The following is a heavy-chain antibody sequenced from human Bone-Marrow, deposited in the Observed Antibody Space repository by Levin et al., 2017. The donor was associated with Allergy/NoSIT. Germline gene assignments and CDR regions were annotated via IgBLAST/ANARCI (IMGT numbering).Heavy chain of an antibody. J-gene: IGHJ4*02. V-gene: IGHV4-31*03. Sequence: ASETLSLTCTVSGDSINTFSYFWSWIRQHPGKGLEWIGYIHSSGTPYFNPSLKSRVAMSIDTSKNHFSLEMSSVTAADTAVYYCARRGPDYFDFWGQGAPVTVSS. D-gene: IGHD1-26*01. CDR2: IHSSGTP. CDR3: ARRGPDYFDF. CDR1: GDSINTFSYF.